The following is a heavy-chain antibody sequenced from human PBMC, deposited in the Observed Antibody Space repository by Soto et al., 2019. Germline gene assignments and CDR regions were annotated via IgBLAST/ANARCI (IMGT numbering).Heavy chain of an antibody. CDR1: GESISRANW. V-gene: IGHV4-4*02. CDR2: ILHSGTV. CDR3: ARETSQNVYSHYGMDV. Sequence: PSETLSLTCGVSGESISRANWWQWVRQPPGKRLEWIGEILHSGTVNYNPSVNNRVAISVDKSKNQFSLKLNSVTAADTAVYYCARETSQNVYSHYGMDVWGQGTTVTVSS. J-gene: IGHJ6*02.